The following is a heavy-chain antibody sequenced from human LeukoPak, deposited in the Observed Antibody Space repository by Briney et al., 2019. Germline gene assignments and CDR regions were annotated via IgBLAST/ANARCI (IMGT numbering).Heavy chain of an antibody. CDR2: IGNSDGAI. J-gene: IGHJ6*03. CDR1: GFTVSTYY. V-gene: IGHV3-11*04. Sequence: GGSLRLSCAASGFTVSTYYTSWLRQRPGKGLEWVSYIGNSDGAIDYADSVKGRFTISKDNAKNSVYLEMNNLRAEDTAVYYCARDGHTAMVYYYYYMDVWGKGTTVTVSS. CDR3: ARDGHTAMVYYYYYMDV. D-gene: IGHD5-18*01.